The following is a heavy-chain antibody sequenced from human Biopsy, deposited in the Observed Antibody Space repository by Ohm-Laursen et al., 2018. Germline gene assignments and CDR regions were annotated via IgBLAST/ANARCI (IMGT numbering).Heavy chain of an antibody. CDR2: ISSGGDTV. Sequence: SLRLSCPASGFTFSEYYMNWIRQTPERGLEWVAYISSGGDTVSYADSVKGRFTISRDDANKSLFLQMNSLRAEDTAVYYCAREATIAPVLYDMDIWGQGTTVIVSS. CDR3: AREATIAPVLYDMDI. J-gene: IGHJ6*02. D-gene: IGHD2-21*01. V-gene: IGHV3-11*01. CDR1: GFTFSEYY.